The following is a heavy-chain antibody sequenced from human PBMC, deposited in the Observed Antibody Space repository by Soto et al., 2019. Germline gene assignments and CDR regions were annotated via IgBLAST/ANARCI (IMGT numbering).Heavy chain of an antibody. J-gene: IGHJ6*02. Sequence: GGSLRLSCAASGFSFGSYALSWVRQAPGKGLEWVSTISGSDGKTFYADSVKGRFTISRDNSKNTLYLQMNSLRAEDTAVYYCARGMPPYYYYGMDVWGQGTTVTVSS. CDR2: ISGSDGKT. D-gene: IGHD2-2*01. CDR1: GFSFGSYA. V-gene: IGHV3-23*01. CDR3: ARGMPPYYYYGMDV.